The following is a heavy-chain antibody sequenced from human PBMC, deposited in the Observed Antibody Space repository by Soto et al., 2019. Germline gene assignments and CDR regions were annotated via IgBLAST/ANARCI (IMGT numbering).Heavy chain of an antibody. V-gene: IGHV4-59*08. J-gene: IGHJ6*03. CDR2: IYYSGST. CDR1: GGSISSYY. Sequence: SETLSLTCTVSGGSISSYYWSWIRQPPGKGLEWIGHIYYSGSTNYNPSLKSRVTISVDTSKNQFSLRLSSVTAADTAVYYCARQINVYYYFYMDVWGKGTTVTVSS. CDR3: ARQINVYYYFYMDV.